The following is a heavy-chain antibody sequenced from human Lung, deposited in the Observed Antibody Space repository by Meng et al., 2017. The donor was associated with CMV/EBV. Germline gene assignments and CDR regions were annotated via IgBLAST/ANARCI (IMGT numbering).Heavy chain of an antibody. CDR1: GFYFSDYG. D-gene: IGHD1-26*01. V-gene: IGHV3-30*02. CDR2: THYDESDK. Sequence: SXTASGFYFSDYGMHWVRQAPGKGLEWLTFTHYDESDKYYTDSVKGRFTISRDNSKKTLYLQMNSLSAEDTAVYYCARSYNGKYYPPYYYYYYGMDVWGQGTXVTVSS. CDR3: ARSYNGKYYPPYYYYYYGMDV. J-gene: IGHJ6*02.